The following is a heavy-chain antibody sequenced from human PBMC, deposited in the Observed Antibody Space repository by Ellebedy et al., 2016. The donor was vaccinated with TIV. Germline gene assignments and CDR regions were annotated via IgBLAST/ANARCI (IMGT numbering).Heavy chain of an antibody. CDR3: VKEGGNGDHPTTFDC. J-gene: IGHJ4*01. CDR1: GVTVNSDF. D-gene: IGHD4-17*01. Sequence: GESLKISCVVSGVTVNSDFMSWVRQAPGQGPEWVSIIYSDGRTFYRDSEKGRFTISRDTSKTTLYLQMNSLRAEDTALYYCVKEGGNGDHPTTFDCWGHGTLVTVSS. V-gene: IGHV3-66*01. CDR2: IYSDGRT.